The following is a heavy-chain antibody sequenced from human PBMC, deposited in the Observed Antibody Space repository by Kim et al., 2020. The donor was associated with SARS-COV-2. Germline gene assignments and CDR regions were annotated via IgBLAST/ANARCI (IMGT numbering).Heavy chain of an antibody. CDR1: GGSFSGYY. J-gene: IGHJ6*02. D-gene: IGHD3-10*01. CDR3: ARGQITMVRGVITNGYYYYGMDV. CDR2: INHSGST. Sequence: SETLSLTCAVYGGSFSGYYWSWIRQPPGKGLEWIGEINHSGSTNYNPSLKSRVTISVDTSKNQFSLKLSSVTAADTAVYYCARGQITMVRGVITNGYYYYGMDVWGQGTTVTVSS. V-gene: IGHV4-34*01.